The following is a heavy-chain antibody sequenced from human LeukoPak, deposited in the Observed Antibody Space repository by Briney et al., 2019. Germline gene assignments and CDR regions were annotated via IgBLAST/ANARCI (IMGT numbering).Heavy chain of an antibody. J-gene: IGHJ5*02. CDR3: ARGYQKLDDP. Sequence: NSSETLSLTCTVSGGSISSSSYYWGWIRQPPGKGLEWIGSIYYSGSTYYNPSLKSRVTISVDTSKNQFSLKLSSVTAADTAVYYCARGYQKLDDPWGQGTLVTVSS. CDR1: GGSISSSSYY. D-gene: IGHD2-2*01. V-gene: IGHV4-39*01. CDR2: IYYSGST.